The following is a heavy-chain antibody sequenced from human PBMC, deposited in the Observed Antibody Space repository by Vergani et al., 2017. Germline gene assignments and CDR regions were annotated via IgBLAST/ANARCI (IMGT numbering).Heavy chain of an antibody. CDR1: GFTFSSYS. CDR3: ARESVFIDYGDQSDAFDI. J-gene: IGHJ3*02. V-gene: IGHV3-48*04. CDR2: ISSSSTI. D-gene: IGHD4-17*01. Sequence: VQLVESGGGVVQPGRSLRLSCAASGFTFSSYSMNWVRQAPGKGLEWVSYISSSSTIYYADSVKGRFTISRDNAKNSLYLQMNSLRAEDTAVYYCARESVFIDYGDQSDAFDIWGQGTMVTVSS.